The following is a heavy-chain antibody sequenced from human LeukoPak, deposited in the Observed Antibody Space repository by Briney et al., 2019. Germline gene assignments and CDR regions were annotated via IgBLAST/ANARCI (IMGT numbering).Heavy chain of an antibody. D-gene: IGHD3-10*01. CDR1: GFTFSSYG. Sequence: PGGSLRLSCAASGFTFSSYGMHWVRQAPGKGLEWVAFIRYDGSNKYYADSVKGRFTISRDNSKNTLYLQMNSLRAEDTAVYYCARRYGSGSYVHFDYWGQGTLVTVSS. CDR3: ARRYGSGSYVHFDY. V-gene: IGHV3-30*02. CDR2: IRYDGSNK. J-gene: IGHJ4*02.